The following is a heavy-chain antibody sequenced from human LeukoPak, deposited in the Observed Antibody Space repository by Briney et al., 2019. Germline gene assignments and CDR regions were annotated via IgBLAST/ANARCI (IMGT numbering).Heavy chain of an antibody. CDR2: ISAYNGNT. D-gene: IGHD4-17*01. CDR1: GYTFTSYG. J-gene: IGHJ6*02. CDR3: ARDPLMDYGDYYGMDV. V-gene: IGHV1-18*01. Sequence: EASVKVSCKASGYTFTSYGISWVRQAPGQGLEWMGWISAYNGNTNYAPKLQGRVTMTTDTSTSTAYMELRSLRSDDTAVYYCARDPLMDYGDYYGMDVWGQGTTVTVSS.